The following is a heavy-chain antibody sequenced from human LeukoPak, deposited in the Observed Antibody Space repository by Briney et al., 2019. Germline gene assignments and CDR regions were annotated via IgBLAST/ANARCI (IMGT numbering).Heavy chain of an antibody. CDR1: ALTFSSEG. D-gene: IGHD1-26*01. J-gene: IGHJ4*02. CDR3: AKDGVGATSLVC. Sequence: SQRLSCTGSALTFSSEGVQRVRQAPGKVMKTVAAIWHDGSYEDYEDAVNRRFNIARDSFKNTLYLQVNSLRAEDTAVYYCAKDGVGATSLVCWGQGTLVTVSS. V-gene: IGHV3-33*06. CDR2: IWHDGSYE.